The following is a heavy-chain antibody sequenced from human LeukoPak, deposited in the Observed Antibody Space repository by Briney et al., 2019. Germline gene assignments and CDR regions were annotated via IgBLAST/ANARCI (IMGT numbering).Heavy chain of an antibody. V-gene: IGHV1-2*02. D-gene: IGHD6-19*01. Sequence: ASVKVSCKASGYTFTGYYMHWVRQAPGQGLEWMGWINPNSGGTNHAQKFQGRVTMTTDTSTSTAYMELRSLRSDDTAVYYCARDGIFKWLERGDYWGQGTLVTVSS. CDR3: ARDGIFKWLERGDY. CDR2: INPNSGGT. CDR1: GYTFTGYY. J-gene: IGHJ4*02.